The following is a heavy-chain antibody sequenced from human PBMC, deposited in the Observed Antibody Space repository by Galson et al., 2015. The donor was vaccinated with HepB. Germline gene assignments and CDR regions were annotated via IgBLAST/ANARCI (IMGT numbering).Heavy chain of an antibody. CDR1: GGSFSSFA. Sequence: SVKVSCKASGGSFSSFAISWVRQAPGQGLEWMGGIMSVFAIVNYAQKFQDRVTITADTSTRTTTAYMELSSLTSDDTAVYYCARGMGDGNNLVRYYYYGLDVWGQGTTVTVSS. CDR3: ARGMGDGNNLVRYYYYGLDV. D-gene: IGHD5-24*01. CDR2: IMSVFAIV. V-gene: IGHV1-69*10. J-gene: IGHJ6*02.